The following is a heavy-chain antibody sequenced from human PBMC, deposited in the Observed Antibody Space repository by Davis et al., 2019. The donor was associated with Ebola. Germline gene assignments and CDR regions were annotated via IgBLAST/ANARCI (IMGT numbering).Heavy chain of an antibody. CDR2: IVVGSGNT. Sequence: AASVKVSCKASGFTFTSSAVQWVRQARGQRLEWIGWIVVGSGNTNYAQKLQGRVTMTTDTSTSTAYMELRSLRSDDTAVYYCARERGPCMDVWGQGTTVTVSS. CDR1: GFTFTSSA. V-gene: IGHV1-58*01. J-gene: IGHJ6*02. D-gene: IGHD3-10*01. CDR3: ARERGPCMDV.